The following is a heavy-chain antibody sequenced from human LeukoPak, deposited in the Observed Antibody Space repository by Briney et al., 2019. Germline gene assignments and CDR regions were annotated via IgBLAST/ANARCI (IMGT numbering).Heavy chain of an antibody. V-gene: IGHV3-15*01. D-gene: IGHD3-22*01. CDR2: IKSKTDGGTT. Sequence: GGSLRLSCAASGFTFSKAWMSWVRQAPGKGLEWIGRIKSKTDGGTTDYAAPVKGRFTISRDDSKNTLYLQMNSLKTEDTAVYYCAKSDLSGYISPWFQHWGQGTLVTVSS. CDR3: AKSDLSGYISPWFQH. CDR1: GFTFSKAW. J-gene: IGHJ1*01.